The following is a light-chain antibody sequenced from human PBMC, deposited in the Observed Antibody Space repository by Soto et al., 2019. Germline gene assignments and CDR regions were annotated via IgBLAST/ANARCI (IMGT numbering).Light chain of an antibody. J-gene: IGKJ1*01. CDR1: QSVSSSY. V-gene: IGKV3-20*01. CDR3: QQYGSSPRT. CDR2: GAS. Sequence: EVVLTKNQGTLSLSPGERATLSCRASQSVSSSYLAWYQQKPGQAPRLLIYGASSRATGIPDRFSGSGSGTDFTLTISRLEPEDFAVYYCQQYGSSPRTFGQGTKVDIK.